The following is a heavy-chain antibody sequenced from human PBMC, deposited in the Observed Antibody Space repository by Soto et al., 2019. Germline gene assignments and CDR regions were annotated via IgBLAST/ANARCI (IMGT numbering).Heavy chain of an antibody. CDR2: IYYSGST. V-gene: IGHV4-59*01. CDR1: GGSISSYY. CDR3: ARAQYCSSTSCYTGNRFDP. D-gene: IGHD2-2*02. Sequence: SETLSLTCTVSGGSISSYYWSWIRQPPGKGLEWIGYIYYSGSTNYNPSLKSRVTISVDTSKNQFSLKLSSVTAADTAVYYCARAQYCSSTSCYTGNRFDPWGQGTLVTVSS. J-gene: IGHJ5*02.